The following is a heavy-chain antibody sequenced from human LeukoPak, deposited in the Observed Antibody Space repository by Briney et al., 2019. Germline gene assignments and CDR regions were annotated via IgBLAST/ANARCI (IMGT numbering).Heavy chain of an antibody. CDR3: ASPANYYYDSSGYSNWFDP. V-gene: IGHV1-2*02. J-gene: IGHJ5*02. CDR1: GYTFTGYY. Sequence: GASVKVSCKASGYTFTGYYMHWVRQAPGQGPEWMGWINPNSGGTNYAQKFQGRVTMTRDTSISTAYMELSRLRSDDTAVYYCASPANYYYDSSGYSNWFDPWGQGTLVTVSS. D-gene: IGHD3-22*01. CDR2: INPNSGGT.